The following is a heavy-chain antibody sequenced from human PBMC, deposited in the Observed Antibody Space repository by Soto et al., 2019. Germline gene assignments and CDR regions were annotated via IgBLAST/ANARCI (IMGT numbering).Heavy chain of an antibody. V-gene: IGHV1-46*01. Sequence: GASVKVSCKASGYPFPSYYKHWVRQAPGPELEWMGIINPSGGSTSYAQKCQGRCTMTRDTSTSTVDMELSRLRSDDTAVYYCARERITMIVVASSGWMDVWGQGTTGSV. J-gene: IGHJ6*02. D-gene: IGHD3-22*01. CDR1: GYPFPSYY. CDR3: ARERITMIVVASSGWMDV. CDR2: INPSGGST.